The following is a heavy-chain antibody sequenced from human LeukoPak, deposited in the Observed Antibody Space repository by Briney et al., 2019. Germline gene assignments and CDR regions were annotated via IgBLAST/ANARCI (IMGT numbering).Heavy chain of an antibody. CDR2: IYRDDSDT. Sequence: GESLNISCKGSGYKFNAYWIAWVRQMPGKALECMRIIYRDDSDTRYSPSFQAQVTISADQSVSIAYLQWSSLKASATAMYYCARPNITSYYDSRRYDAFDVWGQGTMVIVSS. CDR1: GYKFNAYW. CDR3: ARPNITSYYDSRRYDAFDV. J-gene: IGHJ3*01. D-gene: IGHD3-22*01. V-gene: IGHV5-51*01.